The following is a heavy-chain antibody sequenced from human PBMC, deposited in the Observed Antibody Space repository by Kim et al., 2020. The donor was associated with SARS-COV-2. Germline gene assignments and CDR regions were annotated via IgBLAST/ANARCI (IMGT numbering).Heavy chain of an antibody. J-gene: IGHJ4*02. V-gene: IGHV1-69*04. CDR3: AREGMGYYGSGSYDY. D-gene: IGHD3-10*01. Sequence: QKFQGRVTITADKSTSTAYMELSSLRSEDTAVYYCAREGMGYYGSGSYDYWGQGTLVTVSS.